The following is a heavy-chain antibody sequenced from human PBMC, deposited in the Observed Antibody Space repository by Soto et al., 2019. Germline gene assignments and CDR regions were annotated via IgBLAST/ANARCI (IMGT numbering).Heavy chain of an antibody. J-gene: IGHJ4*02. V-gene: IGHV1-18*01. D-gene: IGHD6-19*01. Sequence: QVQLVQSGVEVKKPGASVKVSCKASGYTFTNYGITWVRQAPGQGLEWLGWISGYNGNTNYAQKFQGRVTMTTDTATSTAYMDRRSLRSDDTDVYYCARGGRFAVADTDYWGQGTLLTVSS. CDR1: GYTFTNYG. CDR2: ISGYNGNT. CDR3: ARGGRFAVADTDY.